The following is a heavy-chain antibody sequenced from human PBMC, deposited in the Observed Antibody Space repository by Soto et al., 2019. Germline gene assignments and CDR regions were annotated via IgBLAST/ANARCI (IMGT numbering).Heavy chain of an antibody. J-gene: IGHJ6*03. CDR3: ARGGGYSGYYYMAV. D-gene: IGHD1-26*01. CDR1: GGSFSGYY. CDR2: INHSGST. V-gene: IGHV4-34*01. Sequence: PEETLSLTCAVYGGSFSGYYWSWIRQPPGKGLEWIGEINHSGSTNYNPSLKSRVTISVDTSKNQFSLKLSSVTAADTAVYYCARGGGYSGYYYMAVWGKGTTVTVSS.